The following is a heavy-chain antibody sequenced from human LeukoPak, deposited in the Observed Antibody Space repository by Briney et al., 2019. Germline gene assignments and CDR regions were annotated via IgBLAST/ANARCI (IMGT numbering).Heavy chain of an antibody. CDR2: INPNSGGT. V-gene: IGHV1-2*02. J-gene: IGHJ4*02. Sequence: ASVKASCKASGYTFTGYYMHWVRQAPGQGLEWMGWINPNSGGTNYAQKFQGRVTMTRDTSISTAYKELSRLRSDDTAVYYCARARRGYSYGYPLYFDYWGQGTLVTVSS. D-gene: IGHD5-18*01. CDR3: ARARRGYSYGYPLYFDY. CDR1: GYTFTGYY.